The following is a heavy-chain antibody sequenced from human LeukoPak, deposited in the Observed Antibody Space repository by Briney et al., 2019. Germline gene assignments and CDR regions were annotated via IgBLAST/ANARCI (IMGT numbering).Heavy chain of an antibody. CDR3: ARDRAMDY. J-gene: IGHJ4*02. CDR1: GYTFTIYY. CDR2: INPNSGGT. V-gene: IGHV1-2*06. Sequence: ASVTVSCKASGYTFTIYYMHWVRQAPGQGLEWMGRINPNSGGTDYAQKFQGRVTMTRDTSINTAYMELSRLRSDDTAVYYCARDRAMDYWGQGTLVAVSS.